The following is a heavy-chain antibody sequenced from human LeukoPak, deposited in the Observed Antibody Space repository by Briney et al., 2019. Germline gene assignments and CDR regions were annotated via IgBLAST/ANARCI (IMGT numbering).Heavy chain of an antibody. J-gene: IGHJ3*02. CDR3: ARDLGGSGREGAFDI. CDR2: ISSSGRNK. V-gene: IGHV3-11*01. CDR1: GFIFSDYY. Sequence: GGSLRLSCAASGFIFSDYYMSWIRQAPGKGLEWVSYISSSGRNKYYADSVKGRFTISRDNAKNSLYLQMNSLRAEDTAVYYCARDLGGSGREGAFDIWGQGTMVTVSS. D-gene: IGHD3-10*01.